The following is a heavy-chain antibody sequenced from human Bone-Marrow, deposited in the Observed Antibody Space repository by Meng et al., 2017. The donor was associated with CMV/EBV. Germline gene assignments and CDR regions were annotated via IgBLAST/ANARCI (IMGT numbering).Heavy chain of an antibody. J-gene: IGHJ4*02. V-gene: IGHV4-4*07. D-gene: IGHD3-3*01. Sequence: SEPLSLTCTVSGGSISSYYWSWIRQPAGKGLEWIGRIYTSGSTNYNPSLKSRVTMSVDTSKKQFSLKLSSVTAAGTAVYYRARGGATIFGVVIMPDYWGQGTLVTVSS. CDR3: ARGGATIFGVVIMPDY. CDR2: IYTSGST. CDR1: GGSISSYY.